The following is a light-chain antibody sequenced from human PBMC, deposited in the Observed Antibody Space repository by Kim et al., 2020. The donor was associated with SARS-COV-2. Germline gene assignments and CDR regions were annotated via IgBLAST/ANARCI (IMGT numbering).Light chain of an antibody. J-gene: IGLJ3*02. Sequence: ALGKTVRITCQGDSLRSYYASWYQQKPGQAPVLVIYGKNNRPSGIPDRFSGSSSGNTASLTITGAQAEDEADYYCNSRDSSGNHWVFGGGTKLTV. V-gene: IGLV3-19*01. CDR3: NSRDSSGNHWV. CDR1: SLRSYY. CDR2: GKN.